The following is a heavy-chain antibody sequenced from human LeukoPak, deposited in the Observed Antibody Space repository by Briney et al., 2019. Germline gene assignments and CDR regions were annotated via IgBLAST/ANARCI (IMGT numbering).Heavy chain of an antibody. V-gene: IGHV3-48*02. CDR1: GFTFSSYS. J-gene: IGHJ3*02. Sequence: GGSLRPSCAASGFTFSSYSMNWVRQAPGKGLEWVSYISSSSSTIYYADSVKGRFTISRDNAKNSLYLQMNSLRDEDTAVYYCARAAYSSGWYFGIWGQGTMVTVSS. D-gene: IGHD6-19*01. CDR3: ARAAYSSGWYFGI. CDR2: ISSSSSTI.